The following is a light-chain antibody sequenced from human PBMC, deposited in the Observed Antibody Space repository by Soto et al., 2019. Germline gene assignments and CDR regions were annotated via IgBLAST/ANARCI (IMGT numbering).Light chain of an antibody. Sequence: EIQMTQSPSSLSASLGDRVTITCQASQDINDYSNGYQQKPGKTPRLLIYGTSILEVGVPSRFSGSGSGTHFTLTISSLQPEDVATYYCQQYDSLPYTFGQGTRLEIK. V-gene: IGKV1-33*01. CDR1: QDINDY. J-gene: IGKJ2*01. CDR3: QQYDSLPYT. CDR2: GTS.